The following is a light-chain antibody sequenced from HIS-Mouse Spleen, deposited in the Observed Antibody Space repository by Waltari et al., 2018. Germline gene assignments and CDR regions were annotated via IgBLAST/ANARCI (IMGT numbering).Light chain of an antibody. CDR2: LGS. CDR3: MQALQTPFT. CDR1: QSFLHSNGYNY. J-gene: IGKJ3*01. Sequence: DIVMTQSPLSLPVTPGEPASIFCRSSQSFLHSNGYNYLDWYLQKPGQSPQLLIYLGSNRASGVPDRFSGSGSGTDFTLKISRVEAEDVGVYYCMQALQTPFTFGPGTKVDIK. V-gene: IGKV2-28*01.